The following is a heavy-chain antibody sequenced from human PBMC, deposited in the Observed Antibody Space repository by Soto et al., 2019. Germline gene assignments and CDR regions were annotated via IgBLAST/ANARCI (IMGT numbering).Heavy chain of an antibody. CDR1: GGTFSSYA. V-gene: IGHV1-69*13. J-gene: IGHJ6*02. CDR2: IIPIFGTA. D-gene: IGHD3-3*01. CDR3: ASPNERFLEWLPTSYYYYGMDV. Sequence: SVKVSCKASGGTFSSYAISWVRQAPGQGLEWMGGIIPIFGTANYAQKFQGRVTITADESTSTAYMELSSLRSEDTAVYYCASPNERFLEWLPTSYYYYGMDVWGQGTTVTVSS.